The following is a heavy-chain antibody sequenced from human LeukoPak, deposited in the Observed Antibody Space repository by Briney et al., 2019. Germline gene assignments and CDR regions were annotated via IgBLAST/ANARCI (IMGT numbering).Heavy chain of an antibody. V-gene: IGHV3-7*01. CDR1: GFTFSHYW. J-gene: IGHJ4*02. D-gene: IGHD4-23*01. CDR2: VKQDESSK. CDR3: VRDYDGDLDY. Sequence: GGSLRLSCXXSGFTFSHYWMAWVRQAPGKGPEWVANVKQDESSKFYADSVKGRFTISRDNAKNSLYLQMNGLRVEDTALYYCVRDYDGDLDYWGQGTLVTVSS.